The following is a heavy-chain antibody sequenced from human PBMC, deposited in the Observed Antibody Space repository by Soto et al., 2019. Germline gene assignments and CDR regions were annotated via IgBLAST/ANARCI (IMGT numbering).Heavy chain of an antibody. CDR1: GYTFTSYG. J-gene: IGHJ6*02. D-gene: IGHD3-22*01. V-gene: IGHV1-18*01. CDR3: ARDGYYYDSSGYYYYYGMDV. Sequence: QVQLVQSGAEVKKPGASVKVSCRASGYTFTSYGTIWVRQAPGQGLEWMGWISVYNGNTNYAQKLQGRVTMTTDTSTSTAYMELRSLRSDDTAVYYCARDGYYYDSSGYYYYYGMDVWGQGTTVTVSS. CDR2: ISVYNGNT.